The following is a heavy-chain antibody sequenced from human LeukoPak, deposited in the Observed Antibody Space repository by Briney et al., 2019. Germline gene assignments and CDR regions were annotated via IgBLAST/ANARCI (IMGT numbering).Heavy chain of an antibody. V-gene: IGHV3-7*05. J-gene: IGHJ4*02. CDR1: GFTFSSYW. Sequence: GGSLRLSCAASGFTFSSYWMSWVRQAPGKGLEWVANINQDGSEKYYVDSVKGRFTISGHNAKNSLYLQMSSLRAEDTAVYYCARIGAGITIDYWGQGTLVTVSS. CDR3: ARIGAGITIDY. D-gene: IGHD6-13*01. CDR2: INQDGSEK.